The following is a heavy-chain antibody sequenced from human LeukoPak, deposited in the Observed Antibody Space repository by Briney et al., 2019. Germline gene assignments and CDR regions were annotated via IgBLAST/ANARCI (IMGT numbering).Heavy chain of an antibody. J-gene: IGHJ3*02. CDR1: GFTFSSYD. Sequence: GGSLRLSCAASGFTFSSYDMHWVRQAPGKGLEWVSYISSSSSTIYYADSVKGRFTISRDNAKNSLYLQMNSLRAEDTAVYYCARSIAPDAFDIWGQGTMVTVSS. CDR2: ISSSSSTI. V-gene: IGHV3-48*04. CDR3: ARSIAPDAFDI. D-gene: IGHD6-6*01.